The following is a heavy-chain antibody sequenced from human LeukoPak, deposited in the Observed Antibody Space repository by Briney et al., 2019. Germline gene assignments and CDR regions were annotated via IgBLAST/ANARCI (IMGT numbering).Heavy chain of an antibody. Sequence: PSEILSLTCTVSGGSISSYYWSWIRQPPGKELEWVGFIYRSGSTNYNPSLKSRVAISGDTSKNQFSLKLTSVTTADTAVYYCATSEGSGGVLGYWGQGILVTVSS. CDR1: GGSISSYY. CDR3: ATSEGSGGVLGY. V-gene: IGHV4-59*01. J-gene: IGHJ4*02. CDR2: IYRSGST. D-gene: IGHD3-10*01.